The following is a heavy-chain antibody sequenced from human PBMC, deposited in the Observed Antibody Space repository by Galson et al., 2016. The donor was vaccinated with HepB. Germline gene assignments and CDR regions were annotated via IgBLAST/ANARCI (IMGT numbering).Heavy chain of an antibody. J-gene: IGHJ5*02. V-gene: IGHV6-1*01. CDR3: ARVRCSTFRCQNWFDP. CDR2: TYYRSKWYN. Sequence: CAISGDSVSSNSAAWTWIRQSPLSGLEWLGRTYYRSKWYNDYAVSVKSRISIHPDTSKNQFSLQLNSVTPEDTAVYYCARVRCSTFRCQNWFDPWGQGTLVTVSS. D-gene: IGHD2/OR15-2a*01. CDR1: GDSVSSNSAA.